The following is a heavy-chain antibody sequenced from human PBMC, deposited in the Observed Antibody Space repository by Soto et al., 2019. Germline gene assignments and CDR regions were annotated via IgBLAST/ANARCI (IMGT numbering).Heavy chain of an antibody. J-gene: IGHJ4*02. V-gene: IGHV4-39*01. CDR2: IYYTGST. D-gene: IGHD2-21*01. CDR3: ASLDGYGGLLDY. CDR1: GGSISSTSHY. Sequence: QLQLQESGPGLVRPSETLSLTCTVSGGSISSTSHYWGWVRQPPGKGLEWIGSIYYTGSTYFRPSLRSRVTISVDTSKNQFSLKLNSVTAADTAVYFCASLDGYGGLLDYWGQGTLVTVSS.